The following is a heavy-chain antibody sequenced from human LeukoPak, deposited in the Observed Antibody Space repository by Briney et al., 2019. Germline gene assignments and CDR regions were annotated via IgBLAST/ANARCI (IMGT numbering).Heavy chain of an antibody. CDR3: AKDVLRYSARLGVGSDY. J-gene: IGHJ4*02. V-gene: IGHV3-23*01. D-gene: IGHD3-9*01. Sequence: GGSLRLSCAASGFTFSSYAMSWVRQAPGKGLEWVSAISGSGGSTYYADSVKGRFTISRDNSKNTLSLQMNSLRAEDTAVYYCAKDVLRYSARLGVGSDYWGQGTLVTVSS. CDR1: GFTFSSYA. CDR2: ISGSGGST.